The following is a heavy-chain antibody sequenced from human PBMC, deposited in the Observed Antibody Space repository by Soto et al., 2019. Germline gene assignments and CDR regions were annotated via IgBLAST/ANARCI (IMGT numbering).Heavy chain of an antibody. Sequence: QVQLQESGPGLVKPSQTLSLTCTVSGGSISSGGYYWSWIRQHPGKGLEWIGYIYYSGSTYYNPSLKSRVIRSVDTSKNQFSLKLSSVTAADTAVYYCVCSSTSPSPRYYYYMDVWGKGTTVTVSS. CDR1: GGSISSGGYY. D-gene: IGHD2-2*01. J-gene: IGHJ6*03. CDR3: VCSSTSPSPRYYYYMDV. CDR2: IYYSGST. V-gene: IGHV4-31*03.